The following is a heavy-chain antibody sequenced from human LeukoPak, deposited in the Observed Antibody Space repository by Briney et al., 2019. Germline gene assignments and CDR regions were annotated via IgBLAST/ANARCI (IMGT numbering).Heavy chain of an antibody. J-gene: IGHJ4*02. CDR2: IYYSGST. D-gene: IGHD1-7*01. CDR3: ARAKENYRGLDY. Sequence: SETLSLTCTVSGGSISSYYWGWIRQPPGKGLEWIGYIYYSGSTNYNPSLKSRVTISLDTSKNHFSLKLSSVTAADTAVYYCARAKENYRGLDYWGQGTLVTVSS. CDR1: GGSISSYY. V-gene: IGHV4-59*01.